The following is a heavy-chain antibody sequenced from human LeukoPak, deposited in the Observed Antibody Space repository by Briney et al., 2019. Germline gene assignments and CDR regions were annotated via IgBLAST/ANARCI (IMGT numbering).Heavy chain of an antibody. D-gene: IGHD3-10*01. CDR2: IYYSGST. V-gene: IGHV4-39*07. CDR3: ARSPHIWFSERGWFDP. CDR1: GGSINSGDYY. J-gene: IGHJ5*02. Sequence: SETLSLTCTASGGSINSGDYYWVWIRQPPGKGLEWIGSIYYSGSTSYNPSLRSRVTMTVDTSKSQFSLKLSSVTAADTAVYFCARSPHIWFSERGWFDPWGQGTQVIVSP.